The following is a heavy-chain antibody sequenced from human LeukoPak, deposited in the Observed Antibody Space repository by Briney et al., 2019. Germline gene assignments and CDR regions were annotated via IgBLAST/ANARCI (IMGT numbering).Heavy chain of an antibody. Sequence: AASVKVSCKTSGYTFISYDVHWVRQASGQGLEWMGWMNPNNGNTGYGHKFQGRVTITRDTSISTVYMELNSLRSEDTAVYYCARGPLSIFGVLDAFDIWGQGTLVTVSS. D-gene: IGHD3-3*01. CDR3: ARGPLSIFGVLDAFDI. J-gene: IGHJ3*02. CDR1: GYTFISYD. V-gene: IGHV1-8*03. CDR2: MNPNNGNT.